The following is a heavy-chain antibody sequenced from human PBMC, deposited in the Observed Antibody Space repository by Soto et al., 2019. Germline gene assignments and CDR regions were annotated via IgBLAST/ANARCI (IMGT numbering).Heavy chain of an antibody. D-gene: IGHD4-17*01. CDR1: GFTFSSYT. CDR2: ISDSGGSP. V-gene: IGHV3-23*01. Sequence: PGGSLRLSCAASGFTFSSYTMAWVRQAPGKGLEWVSAISDSGGSPYYADSVQGRFTISRDNSKNTLYLQMNGLRAEDTAVYYCAKDYDYGDAQNGEAFDIWGQGTMVTVSS. CDR3: AKDYDYGDAQNGEAFDI. J-gene: IGHJ3*02.